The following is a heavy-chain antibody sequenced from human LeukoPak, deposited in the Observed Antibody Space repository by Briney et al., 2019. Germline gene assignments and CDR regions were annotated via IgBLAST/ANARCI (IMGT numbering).Heavy chain of an antibody. CDR2: IYPGDSDT. D-gene: IGHD6-13*01. V-gene: IGHV5-51*01. CDR1: GYSFSDFW. J-gene: IGHJ6*03. Sequence: NRGESLKISCKGSGYSFSDFWIAWVRQMPGKGLEWMGIIYPGDSDTRYSPSFQGQVTISADKSISTAYLQWSSLKASDSATYYCARHLARGSWSGQDYHYLDVWGKGTTVTVSS. CDR3: ARHLARGSWSGQDYHYLDV.